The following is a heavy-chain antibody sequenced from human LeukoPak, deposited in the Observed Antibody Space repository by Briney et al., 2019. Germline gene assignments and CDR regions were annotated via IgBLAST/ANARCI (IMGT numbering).Heavy chain of an antibody. D-gene: IGHD3-10*01. V-gene: IGHV3-15*04. Sequence: GGSLRLSCAASGFTLNNAWMSWVRQAPGEGLDWVGRIASKTDGGATDYAAPVKGRFTISRDDSKNTLNLQMNSLKTEDTAVYYCTTGIRGDWGQGTLVTVSS. J-gene: IGHJ4*02. CDR1: GFTLNNAW. CDR2: IASKTDGGAT. CDR3: TTGIRGD.